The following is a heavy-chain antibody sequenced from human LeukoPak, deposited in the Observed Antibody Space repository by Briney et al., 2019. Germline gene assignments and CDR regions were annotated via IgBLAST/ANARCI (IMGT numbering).Heavy chain of an antibody. CDR2: IYYSGST. CDR1: GGSLSSHY. V-gene: IGHV4-59*11. CDR3: ARMRDWFDP. J-gene: IGHJ5*02. Sequence: SETLSLTCTVSGGSLSSHYWSWVRQPPGKGLEWIGYIYYSGSTNYNPSLKSRVTISVDTSKNQFSLKLGSVAAADTAVYYCARMRDWFDPWGQGTLVTVSS.